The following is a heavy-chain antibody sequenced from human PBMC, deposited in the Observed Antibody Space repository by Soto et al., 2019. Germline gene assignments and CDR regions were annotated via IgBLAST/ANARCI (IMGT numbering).Heavy chain of an antibody. V-gene: IGHV3-23*01. J-gene: IGHJ4*02. Sequence: GGSLRLSCAASGFTFSSYAMSWVRQAPGKGLEWVSAISGSGGSTYYADSVKGRFTISRDNSKNTLYLQMNSLRAEDTAVYFCARPGAYCSGGSCFPYAYWGQGSLVTVSS. CDR2: ISGSGGST. CDR1: GFTFSSYA. D-gene: IGHD2-15*01. CDR3: ARPGAYCSGGSCFPYAY.